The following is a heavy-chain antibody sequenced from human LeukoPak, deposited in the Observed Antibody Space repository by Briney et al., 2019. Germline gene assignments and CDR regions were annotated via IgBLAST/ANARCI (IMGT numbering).Heavy chain of an antibody. Sequence: SETLSLTCTVSGGSISSGSYYWSWIRQSAGKGLEWIGRIYTTGSTNYNPSLKSRVTISVDTSKNQFSLKVNSVTAADTAVYYCARGAAVRGVIPSYWYFDLWGRGTLVTVSS. CDR3: ARGAAVRGVIPSYWYFDL. D-gene: IGHD3-10*01. J-gene: IGHJ2*01. CDR2: IYTTGST. V-gene: IGHV4-61*02. CDR1: GGSISSGSYY.